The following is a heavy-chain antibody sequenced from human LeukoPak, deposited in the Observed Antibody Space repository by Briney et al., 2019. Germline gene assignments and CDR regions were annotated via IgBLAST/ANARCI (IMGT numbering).Heavy chain of an antibody. Sequence: GGSLRLSCAASGFTFSSYWMSWVRQAPGKGLEWVANIKQDGSEKYYVDSVKGRFTISRDNAKNSLYLQMNSLRAEDTAVYYCARDLGPYSSSWYSNVYWGQGTLVTVSS. V-gene: IGHV3-7*01. J-gene: IGHJ4*02. CDR1: GFTFSSYW. CDR3: ARDLGPYSSSWYSNVY. D-gene: IGHD6-13*01. CDR2: IKQDGSEK.